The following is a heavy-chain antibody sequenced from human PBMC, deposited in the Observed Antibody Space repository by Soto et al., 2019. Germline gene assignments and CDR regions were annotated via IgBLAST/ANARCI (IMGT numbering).Heavy chain of an antibody. Sequence: VQSGAEVKKPGASVKVSCKASGDTFISSGISWVRQAPGQGLEWMGWISGYKGDTNYAKKFQGRVTLTTDTSTSTAYMELRSLTPGDTAIYYCARIEYCSGGNCYSAFDIWGQGTLVTVSS. CDR3: ARIEYCSGGNCYSAFDI. D-gene: IGHD2-15*01. CDR2: ISGYKGDT. CDR1: GDTFISSG. V-gene: IGHV1-18*01. J-gene: IGHJ3*02.